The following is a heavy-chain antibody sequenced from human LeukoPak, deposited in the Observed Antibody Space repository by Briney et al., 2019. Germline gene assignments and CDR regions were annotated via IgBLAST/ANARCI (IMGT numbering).Heavy chain of an antibody. D-gene: IGHD6-6*01. CDR2: IGNLGSST. CDR3: AKDWMTSSEDDAFDV. V-gene: IGHV3-23*01. Sequence: PGGSLRLSCAASGFTFSAYAMNWVRQAPEKGLEWVSAIGNLGSSTLYADSVKGRFTVSRDNSKNTLYLQMSSLRADDTAVYYCAKDWMTSSEDDAFDVWGPGTMVTVSS. J-gene: IGHJ3*01. CDR1: GFTFSAYA.